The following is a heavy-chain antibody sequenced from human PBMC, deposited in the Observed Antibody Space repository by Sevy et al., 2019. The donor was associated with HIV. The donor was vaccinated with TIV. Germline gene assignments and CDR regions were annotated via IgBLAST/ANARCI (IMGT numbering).Heavy chain of an antibody. V-gene: IGHV3-21*01. CDR1: GFTFSSNT. CDR2: ISSRSTYI. CDR3: ARGVKDGWFDP. J-gene: IGHJ5*02. Sequence: GGSLRLSCAASGFTFSSNTMNWLRQAPGKGLEWVSSISSRSTYIFYADSVKGRFTISRDNSKKSLFLQMNSLRVEDTAVYYCARGVKDGWFDPWGQGTPVTVSS. D-gene: IGHD3-16*02.